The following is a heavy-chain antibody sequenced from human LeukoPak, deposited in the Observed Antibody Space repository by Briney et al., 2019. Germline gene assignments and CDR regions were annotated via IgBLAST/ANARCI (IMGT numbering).Heavy chain of an antibody. V-gene: IGHV3-49*04. CDR2: IRSKAYGGTT. D-gene: IGHD6-6*01. J-gene: IGHJ6*02. CDR1: GFTYDDYG. Sequence: GGSLRLSCAASGFTYDDYGMSWVRQAPGKGLEWVGFIRSKAYGGTTEYAASVKGRFTISRDDSKSIAYLQMNSLKTEDTAVYYCTRDSEFPRIAARRNHYGMDVWGQGTTVTVSS. CDR3: TRDSEFPRIAARRNHYGMDV.